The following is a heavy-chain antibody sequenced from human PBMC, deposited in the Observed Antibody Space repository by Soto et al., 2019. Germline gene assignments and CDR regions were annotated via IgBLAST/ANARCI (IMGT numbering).Heavy chain of an antibody. CDR3: ARESAALNWFDP. V-gene: IGHV3-48*02. D-gene: IGHD2-2*01. J-gene: IGHJ5*02. Sequence: EVQLVEPGGALVQPGGPLRPPCAASGLPFISYSMNWVRQAPGKGLEWVSYISSSSSTIYYADSVKGRFTISRDNAKNSLYLQMNSLRDEDTAVYYCARESAALNWFDPWGQGTLVTVSS. CDR1: GLPFISYS. CDR2: ISSSSSTI.